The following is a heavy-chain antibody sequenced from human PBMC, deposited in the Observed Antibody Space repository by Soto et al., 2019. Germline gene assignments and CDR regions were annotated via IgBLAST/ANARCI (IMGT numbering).Heavy chain of an antibody. CDR1: GFTFRTYA. CDR2: ISSNGGST. Sequence: GESLKISCSGSGFTFRTYAMHWVRQAPGKGLEWVAAISSNGGSTYYADSVKGRFTISRDNSKRTLYLPMTSLTAEDTGAYYGVKGKYITWGLFDWFEPWGQGTVVTVS. V-gene: IGHV3-64D*06. D-gene: IGHD3-16*01. CDR3: VKGKYITWGLFDWFEP. J-gene: IGHJ5*01.